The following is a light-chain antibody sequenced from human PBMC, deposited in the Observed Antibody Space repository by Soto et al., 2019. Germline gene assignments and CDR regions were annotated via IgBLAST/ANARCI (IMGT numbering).Light chain of an antibody. CDR2: GVS. J-gene: IGKJ4*01. CDR1: QSVTSN. Sequence: EIVMTQSPATLSVSPGERATLSCRASQSVTSNLAWYQQKPGQAPRLLMYGVSTRATGIPARFGGSGSATEFTLNISSLQSEDFAVYYCQQYSQWPLTFGGGTKVDIK. V-gene: IGKV3-15*01. CDR3: QQYSQWPLT.